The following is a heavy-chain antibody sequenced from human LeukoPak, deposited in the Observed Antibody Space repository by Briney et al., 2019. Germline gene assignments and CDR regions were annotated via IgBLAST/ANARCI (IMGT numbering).Heavy chain of an antibody. CDR1: GFTFSSYT. CDR3: ARAQSRDGYNYVFFGDYYYGMDV. Sequence: GGSLRLSCAASGFTFSSYTMNWVRQAPGKGLEWVSSITSSSSSYIYYADSVKGRFTISRDNAKNALYLQMNSLRAEDTAVYYCARAQSRDGYNYVFFGDYYYGMDVWGQGTTVTVSS. CDR2: ITSSSSSYI. D-gene: IGHD5-24*01. V-gene: IGHV3-21*01. J-gene: IGHJ6*02.